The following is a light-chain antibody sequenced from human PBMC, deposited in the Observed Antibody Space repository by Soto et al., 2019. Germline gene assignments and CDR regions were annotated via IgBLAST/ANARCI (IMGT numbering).Light chain of an antibody. CDR2: AAS. CDR1: QGIRND. CDR3: LQDYNSWT. J-gene: IGKJ1*01. Sequence: AIQMTQSPFSLSASVGDRVTITCRASQGIRNDLGWYQQKPGKAPKLLIYAASSLQSGVPSRFSGSGSGTDFTLTISSLQPEDFATYYCLQDYNSWTFGQGTKVEIK. V-gene: IGKV1-6*01.